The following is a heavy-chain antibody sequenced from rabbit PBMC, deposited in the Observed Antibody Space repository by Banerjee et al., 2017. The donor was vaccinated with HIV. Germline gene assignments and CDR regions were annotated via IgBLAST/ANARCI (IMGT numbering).Heavy chain of an antibody. V-gene: IGHV1S45*01. J-gene: IGHJ4*01. Sequence: QEQLEESGGDLVKPEGSLTLTCTASGFDLSSSYYMCWVRQAPGKGLEWIGCIYTGSGSTYYASWARGRFTISKTSSSTVTLQMTSLTAADTATYFCARDHADGAGFTYDLWGPGTLVTVS. CDR2: IYTGSGST. D-gene: IGHD6-1*01. CDR1: GFDLSSSYY. CDR3: ARDHADGAGFTYDL.